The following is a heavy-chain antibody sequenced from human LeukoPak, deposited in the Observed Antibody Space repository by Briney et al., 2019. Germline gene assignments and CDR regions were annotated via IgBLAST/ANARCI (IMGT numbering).Heavy chain of an antibody. J-gene: IGHJ3*02. CDR2: ISSSGSTI. CDR1: GFTFSDYY. V-gene: IGHV3-11*04. Sequence: PGGSLRLSCAASGFTFSDYYMSWIRQAPGKGLEWVSYISSSGSTIYYADSVKGRFTISRDNAKNSLYLQMNSLRPGDTAVYYCARGGRAAAADVLDIWGQGTMVTVSS. D-gene: IGHD6-13*01. CDR3: ARGGRAAAADVLDI.